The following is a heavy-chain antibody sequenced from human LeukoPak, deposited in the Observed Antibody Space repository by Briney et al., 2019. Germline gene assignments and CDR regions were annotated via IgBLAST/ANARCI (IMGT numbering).Heavy chain of an antibody. D-gene: IGHD3-3*01. Sequence: PGGSLRLSCAASGFPFSDYYMSWIRQAPGKGLEWVSYISSSGSTIYYADSVKGRFTISRDNAKNSLYLQMNSLRAEDTAVYYCARGPGTNFWSGYYTGFDYWGQGTLVTVSS. J-gene: IGHJ4*02. V-gene: IGHV3-11*04. CDR3: ARGPGTNFWSGYYTGFDY. CDR2: ISSSGSTI. CDR1: GFPFSDYY.